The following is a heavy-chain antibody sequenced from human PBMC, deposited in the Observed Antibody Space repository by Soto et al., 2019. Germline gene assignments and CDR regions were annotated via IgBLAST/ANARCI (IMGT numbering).Heavy chain of an antibody. Sequence: LRLSCAASGFTFSSYAMSWVRQAPGKGLEWVSAISGSGGSTYYADSVKGRFTISRDNSKNTLYLQMNSLRAEDTAVYYCAKVYSGSYYYYYGMDVWGQGTTVTVSS. D-gene: IGHD1-26*01. CDR3: AKVYSGSYYYYYGMDV. CDR1: GFTFSSYA. CDR2: ISGSGGST. J-gene: IGHJ6*02. V-gene: IGHV3-23*01.